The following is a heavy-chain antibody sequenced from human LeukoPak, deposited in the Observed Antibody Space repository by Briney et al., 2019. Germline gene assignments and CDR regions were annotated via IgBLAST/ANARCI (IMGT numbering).Heavy chain of an antibody. D-gene: IGHD1-26*01. Sequence: SGTLSLTCTASGGSLTDGDYYWGWVRQPPGTGLHWLATTWRGASLNSRVTISLDTSQNQFSLRLTSVTASDTAVYYCARVGSGSYYGWFDPWGQGTLVTVSS. CDR1: GGSLTDGDYY. CDR3: ARVGSGSYYGWFDP. CDR2: TWRG. V-gene: IGHV4-61*08. J-gene: IGHJ5*02.